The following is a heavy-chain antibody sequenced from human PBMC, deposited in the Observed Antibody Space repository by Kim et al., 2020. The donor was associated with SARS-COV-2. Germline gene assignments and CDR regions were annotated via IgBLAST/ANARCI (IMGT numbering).Heavy chain of an antibody. CDR3: ARGSSGSYCLDY. CDR2: IYYSGST. Sequence: SETLSLTCTVSGGSVSSGSYYWSWIRQPPGKGLEWIGYIYYSGSTNYNPSLKSRVTISVDTSKNQFSLKLSSVTAADTAVYYCARGSSGSYCLDYWGQGTLVTVSS. CDR1: GGSVSSGSYY. D-gene: IGHD1-26*01. V-gene: IGHV4-61*01. J-gene: IGHJ4*02.